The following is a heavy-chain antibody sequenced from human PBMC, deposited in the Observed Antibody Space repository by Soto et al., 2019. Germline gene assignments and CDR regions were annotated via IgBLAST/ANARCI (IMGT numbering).Heavy chain of an antibody. CDR1: GFTFSSHS. Sequence: GGSLRLSCAASGFTFSSHSINWVRQAPGKGLEWVSYISGSGATKYYADSVKGRFTISRDNARNSLYLQMSSLSDEDTAVYYCARDRGYDAHDYYYNAMDVWGQGTTVTVSS. J-gene: IGHJ6*02. CDR2: ISGSGATK. D-gene: IGHD2-15*01. CDR3: ARDRGYDAHDYYYNAMDV. V-gene: IGHV3-48*02.